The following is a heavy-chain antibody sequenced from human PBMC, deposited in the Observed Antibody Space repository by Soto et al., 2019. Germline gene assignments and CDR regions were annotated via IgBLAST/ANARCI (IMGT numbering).Heavy chain of an antibody. CDR3: ARGGANTAMAHDY. D-gene: IGHD5-18*01. CDR1: GFTFSRYW. V-gene: IGHV3-74*01. J-gene: IGHJ4*02. Sequence: QPGGSLRLSCAASGFTFSRYWMHWVRQAPGKGLVWVSRISYDESTTDYADSVKGRFTISRDSAKNTLYLQMNSLRAEDTAVYFCARGGANTAMAHDYWGQGTLVTVSS. CDR2: ISYDESTT.